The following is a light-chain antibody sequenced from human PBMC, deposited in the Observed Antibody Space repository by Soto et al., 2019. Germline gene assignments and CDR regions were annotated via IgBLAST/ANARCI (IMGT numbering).Light chain of an antibody. J-gene: IGKJ1*01. CDR2: GAS. CDR3: QHYNNWPPWT. CDR1: QSVTSN. V-gene: IGKV3D-15*01. Sequence: IVITQSPATLSVSPGERATLSCRASQSVTSNLAWYQRKPGQAPRLLIYGASTRATGIPARFSGSGSGTEFTLTISSLQSEDFAVYYCQHYNNWPPWTFGQGTKVEIK.